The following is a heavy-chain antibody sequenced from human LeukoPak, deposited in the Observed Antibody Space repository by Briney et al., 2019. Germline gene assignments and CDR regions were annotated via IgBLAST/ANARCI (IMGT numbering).Heavy chain of an antibody. J-gene: IGHJ4*02. CDR3: AKSYSSSSGSSSLDY. D-gene: IGHD3-10*01. CDR1: GFTFSSYA. Sequence: PGGSLRVSCATSGFTFSSYAMNWVRQAPGKGLEWVSVIHGGNGTTYYAHTVKGRVTISTDKFKSTLYVQMSSLRVENTGVYYCAKSYSSSSGSSSLDYWGQGTLVTVSS. CDR2: IHGGNGTT. V-gene: IGHV3-23*01.